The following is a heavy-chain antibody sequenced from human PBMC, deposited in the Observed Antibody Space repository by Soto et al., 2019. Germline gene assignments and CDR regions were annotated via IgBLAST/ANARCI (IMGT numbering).Heavy chain of an antibody. Sequence: QVQLQESGPGLVKPSETLSLTCTVSGGSISSYYWSWIRQPAGKGLEWIGRIYTSGSTNYNPSLNSRVTRSVDTSKTKCSLKLSSVTAADTAVYYCARDRVTTYFVPWFDPWGQGTLVTVSS. CDR3: ARDRVTTYFVPWFDP. D-gene: IGHD4-17*01. J-gene: IGHJ5*02. V-gene: IGHV4-4*07. CDR1: GGSISSYY. CDR2: IYTSGST.